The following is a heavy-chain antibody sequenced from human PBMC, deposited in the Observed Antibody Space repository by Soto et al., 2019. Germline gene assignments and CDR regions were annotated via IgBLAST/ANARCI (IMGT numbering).Heavy chain of an antibody. D-gene: IGHD3-3*01. J-gene: IGHJ5*01. V-gene: IGHV4-31*03. CDR1: GDSISSGRYY. Sequence: PSETLSLTCNVSGDSISSGRYYWSWIRQHPEKGLEWIGYIYYSGTAQYSPSFKSRITMSVDTSKSQFSLKMTSLTAADTAIYYCARGSSTDFDW. CDR3: ARGSSTDFDW. CDR2: IYYSGTA.